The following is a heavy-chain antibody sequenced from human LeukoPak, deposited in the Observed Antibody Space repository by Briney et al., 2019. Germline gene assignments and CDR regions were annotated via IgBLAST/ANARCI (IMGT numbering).Heavy chain of an antibody. CDR2: IYYSGST. Sequence: SETLSLTCTVSGGSISSNSYYWGWIRQPPGTGLEWIGSIYYSGSTYYNSSLKSRVTISVDTSKNQFSLKLSSVTAADTAVYYCARGRYSSSLDDYWGQGTLVTVSS. V-gene: IGHV4-39*01. D-gene: IGHD6-13*01. CDR1: GGSISSNSYY. J-gene: IGHJ4*02. CDR3: ARGRYSSSLDDY.